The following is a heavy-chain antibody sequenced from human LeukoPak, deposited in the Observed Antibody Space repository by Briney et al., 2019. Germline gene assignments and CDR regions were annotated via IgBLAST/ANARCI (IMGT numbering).Heavy chain of an antibody. J-gene: IGHJ4*02. Sequence: SQTLSLTCAVSGGSISSGGYYWSWIRQPPGKGLEWIGYIYYSGSTNYNPSLKSRVTISVDTSKNQFSLKLSSVTAADTAVYYCARMTTLSPFDYWGQGTLVTVSS. V-gene: IGHV4-61*08. CDR2: IYYSGST. D-gene: IGHD4-17*01. CDR3: ARMTTLSPFDY. CDR1: GGSISSGGYY.